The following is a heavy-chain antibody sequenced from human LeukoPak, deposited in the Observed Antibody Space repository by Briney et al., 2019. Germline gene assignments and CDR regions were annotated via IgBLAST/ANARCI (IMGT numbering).Heavy chain of an antibody. J-gene: IGHJ4*02. V-gene: IGHV4-59*08. Sequence: SETLSLTCTVSGGSISSYDWSWIRQPPGKGREWIGYIYYSGSTNYNPSLKSRGAISVDTSKNQFSLKLSSVTAADTAVYYCALLNSGSYFGSDYWGQGTLVTVSS. CDR1: GGSISSYD. CDR3: ALLNSGSYFGSDY. D-gene: IGHD1-26*01. CDR2: IYYSGST.